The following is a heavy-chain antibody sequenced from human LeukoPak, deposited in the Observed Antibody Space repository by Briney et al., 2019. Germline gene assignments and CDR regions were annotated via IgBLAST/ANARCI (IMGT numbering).Heavy chain of an antibody. J-gene: IGHJ6*03. CDR2: IYYSGST. CDR3: ARVNYGSGSYGYYYYYMDV. D-gene: IGHD3-10*01. CDR1: GGSISSGGYS. V-gene: IGHV4-30-4*07. Sequence: PSQPLSLTCAVSGGSISSGGYSWSWIRQPPGKGLEWIGYIYYSGSTYYNPSLKSRVTISVDTSKNQFSLKLSSVTAADTAVYYCARVNYGSGSYGYYYYYMDVWGKGTTVTISS.